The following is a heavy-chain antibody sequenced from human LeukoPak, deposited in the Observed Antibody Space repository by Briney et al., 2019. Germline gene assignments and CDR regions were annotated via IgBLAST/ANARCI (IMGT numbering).Heavy chain of an antibody. D-gene: IGHD3-10*01. CDR1: GGSISSGSYY. Sequence: SETLSLTCTVSGGSISSGSYYWSWIRQPAGKGLEWIGCIYTSGSTNYNPSLKSRVTISEDTSKNQFSLKLSSVTAADTAVYYCARVDGSVMRAFDIWGQGTMVTVSS. J-gene: IGHJ3*02. CDR2: IYTSGST. V-gene: IGHV4-61*02. CDR3: ARVDGSVMRAFDI.